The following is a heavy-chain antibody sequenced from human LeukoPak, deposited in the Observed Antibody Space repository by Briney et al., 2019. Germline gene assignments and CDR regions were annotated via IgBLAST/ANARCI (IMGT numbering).Heavy chain of an antibody. J-gene: IGHJ3*02. CDR3: ASRYSGSYAHAFDI. CDR2: IYHNENTRST. V-gene: IGHV4-59*01. D-gene: IGHD1-26*01. Sequence: SETLSLTCTVSGGSISSYYWSWIRQPPGKGLEWIGYIYHNENTRSTNFNPSLKSRVTISIDSSKNQFSLKLSSVTAADSAVYYCASRYSGSYAHAFDIWGQGTMVTVSS. CDR1: GGSISSYY.